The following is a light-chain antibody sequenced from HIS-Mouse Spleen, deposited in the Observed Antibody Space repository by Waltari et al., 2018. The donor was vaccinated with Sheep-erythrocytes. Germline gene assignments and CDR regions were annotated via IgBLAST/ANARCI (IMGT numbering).Light chain of an antibody. CDR3: CSYAGSYNHV. Sequence: QSALTQPRSASGSPGQSVTISCTGTSSDVGGYNYVPLYQQHPGKAPKLMIYDVSKRPSGVPDRFSGSKSGNTASLTISGLQAEDEADYYCCSYAGSYNHVFATGTKVTVL. V-gene: IGLV2-11*01. CDR2: DVS. J-gene: IGLJ1*01. CDR1: SSDVGGYNY.